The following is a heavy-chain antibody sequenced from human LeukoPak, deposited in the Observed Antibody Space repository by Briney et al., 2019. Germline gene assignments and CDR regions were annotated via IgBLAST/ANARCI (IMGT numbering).Heavy chain of an antibody. CDR2: INHSGST. D-gene: IGHD2-2*02. V-gene: IGHV4-34*01. J-gene: IGHJ6*03. Sequence: KPSETLSLTCAVYGGSFSGYYWSWIRQPPGKGLEWIGEINHSGSTNYNPSLKSRVTISVDTSKNQFSLKLSSVTAADTAVYYCARALGYCSSTSCYNSHYYYMDVWGKGTTVTVSS. CDR3: ARALGYCSSTSCYNSHYYYMDV. CDR1: GGSFSGYY.